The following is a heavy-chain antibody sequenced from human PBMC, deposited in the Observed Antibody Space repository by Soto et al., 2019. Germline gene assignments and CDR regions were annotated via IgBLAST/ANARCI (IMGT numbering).Heavy chain of an antibody. Sequence: GASVKVSCKASGYTFTSYGISWARQAPGQGLEWMGWISAYNGNTNYAQKLQGRVTMTTDTSTSTAYMELRSLRSDDTAVYYCARGPYVTTPRDYYYYYMDVWGKGTTVTVSS. CDR2: ISAYNGNT. D-gene: IGHD4-4*01. CDR1: GYTFTSYG. J-gene: IGHJ6*03. V-gene: IGHV1-18*01. CDR3: ARGPYVTTPRDYYYYYMDV.